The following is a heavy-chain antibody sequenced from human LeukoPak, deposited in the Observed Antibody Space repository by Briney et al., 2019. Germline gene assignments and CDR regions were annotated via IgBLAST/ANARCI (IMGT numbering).Heavy chain of an antibody. Sequence: ASVKVSCKASGYTFTSYGINWVRQAPGQGLEWVGWITAYNGDTNYAQGFQGRITLTADTSTGTAHMELRSLSSDDTAVYYCALARSGSVAGPSDYWGQGTLVTVSS. CDR1: GYTFTSYG. CDR3: ALARSGSVAGPSDY. V-gene: IGHV1-18*01. D-gene: IGHD3-22*01. CDR2: ITAYNGDT. J-gene: IGHJ4*02.